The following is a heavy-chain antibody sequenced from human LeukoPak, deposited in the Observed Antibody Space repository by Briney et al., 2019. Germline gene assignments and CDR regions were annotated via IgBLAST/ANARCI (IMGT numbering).Heavy chain of an antibody. Sequence: GGSLRLSCAASGFTLSSYSMSWVRQAPGKGLEWVSSISSSSSYTYYADSVKGRLTISRDNAKNSLYLQMNSLRAEDTALYYCARGRHNWKGEGENWFVPRGQGTLVTVSS. J-gene: IGHJ5*02. CDR1: GFTLSSYS. D-gene: IGHD1-20*01. CDR3: ARGRHNWKGEGENWFVP. CDR2: ISSSSSYT. V-gene: IGHV3-21*01.